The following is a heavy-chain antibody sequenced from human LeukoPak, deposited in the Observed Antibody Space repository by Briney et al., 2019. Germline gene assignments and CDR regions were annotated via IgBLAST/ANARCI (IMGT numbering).Heavy chain of an antibody. Sequence: KPSETLSLTCIVSGGSINNFYWSWIRQPPGKGLEWIGYIYHNGKTKYNPPLTSRVSISIDTSKNQFSLRLTSVTAADTAVYYCARGTYYGPYYYYGMDVWGQGTTVTVSS. D-gene: IGHD3-10*01. CDR1: GGSINNFY. V-gene: IGHV4-59*01. CDR2: IYHNGKT. CDR3: ARGTYYGPYYYYGMDV. J-gene: IGHJ6*02.